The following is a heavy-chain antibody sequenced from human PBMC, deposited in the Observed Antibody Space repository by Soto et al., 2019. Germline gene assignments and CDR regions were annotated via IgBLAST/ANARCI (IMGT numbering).Heavy chain of an antibody. V-gene: IGHV3-9*01. D-gene: IGHD3-10*01. CDR2: ITWNSGNM. CDR3: VRRASGKPGSGHAFDL. Sequence: EVQLVESGGGLVQPGRSLRLSCAASGFTFADDAMHWVRQAPGKGLEWVSGITWNSGNMVYADSVKGRFTIYRDNAKNSMYLQMNSVRAEDRVLYYCVRRASGKPGSGHAFDLWVQGTMVTVSS. J-gene: IGHJ3*01. CDR1: GFTFADDA.